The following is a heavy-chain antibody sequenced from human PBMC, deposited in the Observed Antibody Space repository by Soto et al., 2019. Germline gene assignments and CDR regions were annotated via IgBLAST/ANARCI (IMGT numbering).Heavy chain of an antibody. D-gene: IGHD6-19*01. Sequence: EVQLVESGGGLVQPGRSLRLSCAASGFTFDDYAMHWVRQGPGKGLEWVSGISFNSGTVVYGESVKGRFTISRDNAKNSLYLQMNCLRADDTALYYCAKGHDGSGWVRGAFDIWGEGRMVTVSS. J-gene: IGHJ3*02. V-gene: IGHV3-9*01. CDR2: ISFNSGTV. CDR3: AKGHDGSGWVRGAFDI. CDR1: GFTFDDYA.